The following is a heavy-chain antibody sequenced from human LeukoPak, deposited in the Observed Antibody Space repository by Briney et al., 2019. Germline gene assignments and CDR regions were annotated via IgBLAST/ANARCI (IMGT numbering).Heavy chain of an antibody. CDR1: GFTFSSYL. CDR2: IKQDGSEK. V-gene: IGHV3-7*01. J-gene: IGHJ4*02. CDR3: ARARHFTYYYDSSGYYVFDY. D-gene: IGHD3-22*01. Sequence: GGSLRLSCAASGFTFSSYLMSWVRQAPGKGLEWVANIKQDGSEKYYVDSVKGRFTISRDNAKNSLYLQMNSLRAEDTAVYYCARARHFTYYYDSSGYYVFDYWGQGTLVTVSS.